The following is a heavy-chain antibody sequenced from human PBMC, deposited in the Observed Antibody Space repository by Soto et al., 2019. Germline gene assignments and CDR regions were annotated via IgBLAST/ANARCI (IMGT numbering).Heavy chain of an antibody. Sequence: GGSPILSCPSFGFTFSSYPMSLVRPAPGKGLEWVADISGSGGSNYYPAPMKGRSTIASDNTKHTLYLQMNSLSAEDTAVYYSAKDPRHRLAHYPDYMDVWGKGTTVTVSS. J-gene: IGHJ6*03. CDR1: GFTFSSYP. CDR3: AKDPRHRLAHYPDYMDV. D-gene: IGHD1-1*01. V-gene: IGHV3-23*01. CDR2: ISGSGGSN.